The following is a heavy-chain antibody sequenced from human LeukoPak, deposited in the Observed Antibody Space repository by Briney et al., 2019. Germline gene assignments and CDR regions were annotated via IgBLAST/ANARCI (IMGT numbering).Heavy chain of an antibody. CDR1: GGSFSGYY. Sequence: PSETLSLTCAVYGGSFSGYYWSWIRQPPGKGLEWIGEINHSGSSNYNPSLKSRVSISVDTSKKQFSLKLSSVTAADTAVYYCARHVNYYSYMDVWGRGTTVTISS. CDR2: INHSGSS. V-gene: IGHV4-34*01. J-gene: IGHJ6*03. CDR3: ARHVNYYSYMDV.